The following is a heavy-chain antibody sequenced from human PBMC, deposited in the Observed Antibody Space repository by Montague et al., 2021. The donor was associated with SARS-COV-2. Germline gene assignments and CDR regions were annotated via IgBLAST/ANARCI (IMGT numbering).Heavy chain of an antibody. CDR3: AKSPRAYSYAFDY. J-gene: IGHJ4*02. CDR2: IYSGGSNT. Sequence: SLRLSCAASGFTFNTYAMSWVRQAPGKGLEWVSVIYSGGSNTYYADSVKGRFTISRDNSKNTLYLQMNRLRAEDTAVYYCAKSPRAYSYAFDYWGQGTLVNVSS. D-gene: IGHD5-18*01. CDR1: GFTFNTYA. V-gene: IGHV3-23*03.